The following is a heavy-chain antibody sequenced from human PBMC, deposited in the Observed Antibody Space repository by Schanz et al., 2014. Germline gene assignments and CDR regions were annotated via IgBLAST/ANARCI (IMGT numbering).Heavy chain of an antibody. V-gene: IGHV3-33*08. Sequence: QVQLVESGGGLVQPGGSLRLSCAASGFTVSSNHMSWVRQAPGKGLEWVAVIWYDENNKYYADSVKGRFTMSRDNSKNTLYLQMNSLRAEDTAVYYCARQFYDILTGYWFPYYFDYWGQGTLVTVSS. D-gene: IGHD3-9*01. CDR2: IWYDENNK. J-gene: IGHJ4*02. CDR3: ARQFYDILTGYWFPYYFDY. CDR1: GFTVSSNH.